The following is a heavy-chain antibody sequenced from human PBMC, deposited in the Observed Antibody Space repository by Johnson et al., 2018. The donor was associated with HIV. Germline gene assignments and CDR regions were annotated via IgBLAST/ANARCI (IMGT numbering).Heavy chain of an antibody. CDR1: GFTFSSYA. J-gene: IGHJ3*02. Sequence: QVQLVESGGGLVQPGGSLRLSCAASGFTFSSYAMHWVRQAPGKGLEWVAVISYDGSNKYYPGSVKGRFTISRENAKNSLYLQMNSLRAGDTAVYYCARTLGFGTEDAFDIWGQGTMVTVSS. CDR3: ARTLGFGTEDAFDI. V-gene: IGHV3-30*14. D-gene: IGHD3-10*01. CDR2: ISYDGSNK.